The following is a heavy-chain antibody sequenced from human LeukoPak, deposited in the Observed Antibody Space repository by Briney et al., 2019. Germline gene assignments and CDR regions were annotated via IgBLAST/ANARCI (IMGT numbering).Heavy chain of an antibody. CDR3: ARDRPGDAFDI. J-gene: IGHJ3*02. CDR1: GFTVSSNY. V-gene: IGHV3-66*01. CDR2: IYSGGFT. Sequence: GGSLRLSCAPSGFTVSSNYMSWVRQAPGKGLEWVSVIYSGGFTYYADSVKGRFTISRDNSKNTLFLQMNSLRAEDTAVYYCARDRPGDAFDIWGQGTMVTLSS.